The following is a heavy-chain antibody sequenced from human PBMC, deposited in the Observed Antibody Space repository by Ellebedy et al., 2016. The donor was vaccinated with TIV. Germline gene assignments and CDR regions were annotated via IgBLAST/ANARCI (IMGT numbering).Heavy chain of an antibody. Sequence: GESLKISXAASGFTFSTYWMTWVRQAPGKGLEWVANIKQDGGDKYYVDSVKGRFTIFRDNAKNSLYLQMNSLRPEDTAVYYCARATAMVIRAFDLWGQGTMVTVSS. V-gene: IGHV3-7*03. CDR2: IKQDGGDK. D-gene: IGHD5-18*01. J-gene: IGHJ3*01. CDR3: ARATAMVIRAFDL. CDR1: GFTFSTYW.